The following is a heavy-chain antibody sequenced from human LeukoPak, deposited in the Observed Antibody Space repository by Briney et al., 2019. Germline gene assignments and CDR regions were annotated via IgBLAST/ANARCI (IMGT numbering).Heavy chain of an antibody. J-gene: IGHJ4*02. D-gene: IGHD3-3*02. CDR2: ISGSGFYI. CDR3: ASHFWNYYRIDY. Sequence: GGSLRLSCAASGFSFSTYTMNWARQAPGKGLEWVSSISGSGFYIYYSDSVKGRFTISRDNAKNSLSLQMNSLRAEDTDIYYCASHFWNYYRIDYWGQGILVTVSS. V-gene: IGHV3-21*01. CDR1: GFSFSTYT.